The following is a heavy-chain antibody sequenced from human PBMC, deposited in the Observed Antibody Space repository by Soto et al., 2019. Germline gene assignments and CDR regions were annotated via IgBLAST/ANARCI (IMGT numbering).Heavy chain of an antibody. D-gene: IGHD6-6*01. CDR2: IRGSGCIT. CDR3: AKTLEQLVMGEFDP. V-gene: IGHV3-23*01. Sequence: GGSLRLSNAASAFTFSTYPMRWLRQSPGKQLEWDSAIRGSGCITYYTDSVKGRFTISRNNTNNTLYLQMNSLRDEDTAVYYCAKTLEQLVMGEFDPWGQGTMVTVSS. J-gene: IGHJ5*02. CDR1: AFTFSTYP.